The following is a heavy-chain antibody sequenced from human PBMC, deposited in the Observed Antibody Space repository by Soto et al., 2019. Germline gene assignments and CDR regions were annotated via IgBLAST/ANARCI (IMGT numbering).Heavy chain of an antibody. CDR1: GFTFSSYG. V-gene: IGHV3-30*18. CDR3: AKISTVVTPGDFDY. J-gene: IGHJ4*02. CDR2: ISYDGSNK. D-gene: IGHD2-21*02. Sequence: GGSLRLSCAASGFTFSSYGMHWVRQAPGKGLEWVAVISYDGSNKYYADSVKGRFTISRDNSKNTLYLQMNSLRAEDTAVYYCAKISTVVTPGDFDYWGQGTMVTVS.